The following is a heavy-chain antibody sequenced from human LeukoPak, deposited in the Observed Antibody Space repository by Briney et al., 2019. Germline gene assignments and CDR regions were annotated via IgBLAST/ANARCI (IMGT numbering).Heavy chain of an antibody. CDR1: GFTFSSYA. V-gene: IGHV3-30-3*01. Sequence: GGSLRLSCAASGFTFSSYAMHWVRQAPGKGLEWVAVISYDGSNKYYADSVKGRFTISRDNSKNTLYLQMNSLRAEDTAVYYCASSWDYWGQGTLVTVSS. CDR2: ISYDGSNK. CDR3: ASSWDY. J-gene: IGHJ4*02.